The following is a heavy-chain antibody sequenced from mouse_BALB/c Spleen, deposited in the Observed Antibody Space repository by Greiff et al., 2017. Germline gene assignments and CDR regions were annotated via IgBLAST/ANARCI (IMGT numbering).Heavy chain of an antibody. Sequence: VQLQQSGAELVRPGTSVKVSCKASGYAFTNYLIEWVKQRPGQGLEWIGVIIPGSGGTNYNEKFKGKATLTADKSSSTAYMQLSSLTSDDSAVYFCERSGGNYAMDYWGQGTSVTVSS. CDR3: ERSGGNYAMDY. V-gene: IGHV1-54*03. CDR2: IIPGSGGT. CDR1: GYAFTNYL. J-gene: IGHJ4*01. D-gene: IGHD2-14*01.